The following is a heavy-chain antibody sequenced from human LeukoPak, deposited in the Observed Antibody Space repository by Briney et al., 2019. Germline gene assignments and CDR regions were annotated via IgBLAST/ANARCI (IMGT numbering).Heavy chain of an antibody. J-gene: IGHJ4*02. V-gene: IGHV3-74*01. D-gene: IGHD1-26*01. CDR2: INSDESST. CDR1: GFTFSPYW. Sequence: QAGGSLRLSCAASGFTFSPYWMHWVRQAPGKGLVWVSRINSDESSTNYADSVKGRFTISRDNAKNTLYLQMNSLRAEDTAVYYCARTLRYSGNYYDYWGQGTLVTVSS. CDR3: ARTLRYSGNYYDY.